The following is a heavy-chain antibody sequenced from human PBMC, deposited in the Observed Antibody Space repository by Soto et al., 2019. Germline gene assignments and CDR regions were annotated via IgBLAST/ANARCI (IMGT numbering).Heavy chain of an antibody. CDR2: IWYDVSNK. V-gene: IGHV3-33*01. J-gene: IGHJ4*02. CDR1: GFTFSSYG. D-gene: IGHD5-18*01. CDR3: ARDRAVEMVTIYYFDY. Sequence: GGSLRLSCAASGFTFSSYGMHWVRQAPGKGLEWVAVIWYDVSNKYYADSVKGRFTISRDNSKNTLYLQMNSLRAEDTAVYYCARDRAVEMVTIYYFDYWGQGTLVTVSS.